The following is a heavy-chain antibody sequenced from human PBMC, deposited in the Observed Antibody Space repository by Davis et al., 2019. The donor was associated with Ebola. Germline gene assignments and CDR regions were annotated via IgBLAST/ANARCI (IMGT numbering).Heavy chain of an antibody. CDR3: ARDSDDYSFDY. V-gene: IGHV3-11*06. D-gene: IGHD4-11*01. J-gene: IGHJ4*02. CDR2: ISSSSNYT. CDR1: GFTFSDYY. Sequence: GESLKISCAASGFTFSDYYMSWIRQAPGKGLEWVSYISSSSNYTNYADSVKGRFTISRDNSKNTLYLQMNSLRPEDTAVYYCARDSDDYSFDYWGQGTLVTVSS.